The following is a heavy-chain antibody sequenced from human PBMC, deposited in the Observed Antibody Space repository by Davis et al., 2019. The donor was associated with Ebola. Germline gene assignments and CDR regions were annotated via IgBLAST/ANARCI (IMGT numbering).Heavy chain of an antibody. J-gene: IGHJ4*02. V-gene: IGHV1-69*13. CDR3: ARLYGSGTTIDS. CDR2: TIPKFNLA. CDR1: GGTFSSDA. Sequence: AASVKVSCKASGGTFSSDAISWVRQAPGQGLEWMGGTIPKFNLAQYAQKFQGRVTITADESTTTPYMEMSRLTAEDTAVYYCARLYGSGTTIDSWGQGTLVTVSS. D-gene: IGHD3-10*01.